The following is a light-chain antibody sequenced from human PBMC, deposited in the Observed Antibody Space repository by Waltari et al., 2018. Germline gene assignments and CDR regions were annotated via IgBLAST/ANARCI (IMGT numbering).Light chain of an antibody. Sequence: SYEPTQPPSVSVSPGQTARITCSGDALPKQYAYWYQQKPGQAPVLVRYKDGERPSGIPGRCSGSSSGTTVTLTISGVQAEDEADYYCQSADSSGTPHYVFGTGTKVTVL. J-gene: IGLJ1*01. CDR3: QSADSSGTPHYV. CDR1: ALPKQY. V-gene: IGLV3-25*03. CDR2: KDG.